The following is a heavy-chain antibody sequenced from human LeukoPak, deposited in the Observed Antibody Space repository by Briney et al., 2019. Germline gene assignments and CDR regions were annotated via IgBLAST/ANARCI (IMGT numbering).Heavy chain of an antibody. J-gene: IGHJ4*02. V-gene: IGHV4-59*01. D-gene: IGHD3-10*01. CDR1: GGSISSYY. Sequence: PSETLSLTCTVSGGSISSYYWSWIRQPPGKGLEWIGYIYYSGSTNYNPSLKSRVTISVDTSKNQFSLKLSSVTAADTAVYYCARFVVRGVITNWGQGTLVTVSS. CDR2: IYYSGST. CDR3: ARFVVRGVITN.